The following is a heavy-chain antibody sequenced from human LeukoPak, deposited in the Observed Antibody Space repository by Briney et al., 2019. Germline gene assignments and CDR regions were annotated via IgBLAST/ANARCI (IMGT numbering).Heavy chain of an antibody. Sequence: PSEALSLTCTVSGGSISSTSYYWGWIRQPPGKGLEWIGSMYYSGSTYYNPSLKSRATISVDTSKNQFSLKLSSVTAADTAVYFCARHGYSGSYIDYWGQGTLVTVSS. V-gene: IGHV4-39*01. D-gene: IGHD1-26*01. CDR2: MYYSGST. CDR3: ARHGYSGSYIDY. J-gene: IGHJ4*02. CDR1: GGSISSTSYY.